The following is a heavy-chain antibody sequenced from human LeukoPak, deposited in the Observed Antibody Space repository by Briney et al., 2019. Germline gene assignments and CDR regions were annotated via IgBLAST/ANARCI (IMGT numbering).Heavy chain of an antibody. CDR2: ISYDGSNK. J-gene: IGHJ4*02. CDR1: GFTFSSYG. D-gene: IGHD3-3*01. CDR3: AKGGNLDDFWSGYSEY. Sequence: PGGSLRLSCAASGFTFSSYGMHWVRQAPGKGLEWVAVISYDGSNKYYADSVKGRFTISRGNSKNTLYLQMNSLRTEDTAVYYCAKGGNLDDFWSGYSEYWGQGTLVTVSS. V-gene: IGHV3-30*18.